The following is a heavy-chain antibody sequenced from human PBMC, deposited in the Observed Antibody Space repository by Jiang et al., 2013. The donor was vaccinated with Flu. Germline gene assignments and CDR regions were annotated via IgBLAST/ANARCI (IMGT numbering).Heavy chain of an antibody. V-gene: IGHV1-18*04. J-gene: IGHJ3*02. D-gene: IGHD2-15*01. CDR2: ISAYNGNT. CDR1: GYTFTSYG. Sequence: SGAEVKKPGASVKVSCKASGYTFTSYGISWVRQAPGQGLEWMGWISAYNGNTNYAQKLQGRVTMTTDTSTSTAYMELRSLRSDDTAVYYCARDRWELRPGDDAFDIWGQGTMVTVSS. CDR3: ARDRWELRPGDDAFDI.